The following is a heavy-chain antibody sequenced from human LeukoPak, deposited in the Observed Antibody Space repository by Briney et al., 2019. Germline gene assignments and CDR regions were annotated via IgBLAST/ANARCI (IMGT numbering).Heavy chain of an antibody. V-gene: IGHV3-20*04. Sequence: GGSLRLSCGASGFTFDDYGMSWVRQAPGKVQEWVSGINWNGGSTGYADSVQGRFTISRDNAKNSLYLQMNSLRAEDTALYYCARGEPAASAFDIWGQGTMVTVSS. J-gene: IGHJ3*02. CDR1: GFTFDDYG. D-gene: IGHD2-2*01. CDR2: INWNGGST. CDR3: ARGEPAASAFDI.